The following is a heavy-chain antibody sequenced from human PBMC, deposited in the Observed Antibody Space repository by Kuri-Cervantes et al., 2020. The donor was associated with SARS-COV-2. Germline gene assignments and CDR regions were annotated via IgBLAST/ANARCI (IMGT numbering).Heavy chain of an antibody. D-gene: IGHD3-10*01. CDR2: INAGNGNT. Sequence: ASVKVSCKAPGYTFTSYGISWVRQAPGQRLEWMGWINAGNGNTKYSQKFQGRVTITRDTSASTAYMELSSLRSEDTAVYYCARAVGVVRGTRLAWFDPWGQGTLVTVSS. CDR1: GYTFTSYG. CDR3: ARAVGVVRGTRLAWFDP. V-gene: IGHV1-3*01. J-gene: IGHJ5*02.